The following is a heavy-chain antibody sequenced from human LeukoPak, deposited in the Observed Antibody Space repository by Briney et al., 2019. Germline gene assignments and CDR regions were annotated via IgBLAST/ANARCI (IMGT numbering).Heavy chain of an antibody. CDR1: GGSMSSYY. CDR2: IYYSGST. D-gene: IGHD5-18*01. V-gene: IGHV4-59*01. CDR3: ARGGYSYAYYYYYYMDV. Sequence: KSSETLSLTCTVSGGSMSSYYWSWIRQPPGKGLEWIGYIYYSGSTKYNPSLRSRVSISVDTSKNQFSLKLSSVTAADTAVYYCARGGYSYAYYYYYYMDVWGKGTTVTVSS. J-gene: IGHJ6*03.